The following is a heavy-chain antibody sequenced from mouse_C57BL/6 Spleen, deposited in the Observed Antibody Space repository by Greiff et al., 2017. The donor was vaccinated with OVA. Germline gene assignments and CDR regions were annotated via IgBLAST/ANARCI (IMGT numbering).Heavy chain of an antibody. CDR3: ARHGTTVVFDY. V-gene: IGHV5-6*02. Sequence: EVKLVESGGDLVKPGGSLKLSCAASGFTFSSYGMSWVRQTPDKRLEWVATIRSGGSYTYYPDSVKGRFTISRDNAKNTLYLQRSSLKSEDTAMYYCARHGTTVVFDYWGQGTTLTVSS. J-gene: IGHJ2*01. CDR2: IRSGGSYT. CDR1: GFTFSSYG. D-gene: IGHD1-1*01.